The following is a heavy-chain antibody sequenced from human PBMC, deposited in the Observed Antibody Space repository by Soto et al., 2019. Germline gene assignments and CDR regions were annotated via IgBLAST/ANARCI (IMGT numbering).Heavy chain of an antibody. Sequence: GGSLRLSCAASGFTFSNHPMTWVRQAPGKGLEWVSAISDDGISTYYADSVKGRFTISRDNAKNSLYLQMDSLRDEDTAVYFCARAIAVGSTSLDYWGLGTRVTVSS. V-gene: IGHV3-23*01. CDR1: GFTFSNHP. CDR2: ISDDGIST. D-gene: IGHD6-19*01. J-gene: IGHJ4*02. CDR3: ARAIAVGSTSLDY.